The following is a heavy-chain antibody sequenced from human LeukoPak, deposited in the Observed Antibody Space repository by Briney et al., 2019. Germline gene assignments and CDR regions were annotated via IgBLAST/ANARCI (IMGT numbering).Heavy chain of an antibody. CDR3: ARAHLATVVAPFDY. V-gene: IGHV4-59*12. Sequence: SETLSLTCTVSGGSISGYYWSWIRQPPGKGLEWIGYIYHSGSTYYNPSLKSRVTISVDRSKNQFSLKLSSVTAADTAVYYCARAHLATVVAPFDYWGQGTLVTVSS. CDR1: GGSISGYY. J-gene: IGHJ4*02. D-gene: IGHD3-22*01. CDR2: IYHSGST.